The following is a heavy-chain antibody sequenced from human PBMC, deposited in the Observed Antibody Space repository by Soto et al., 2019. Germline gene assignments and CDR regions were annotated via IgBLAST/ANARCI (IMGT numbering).Heavy chain of an antibody. CDR3: VRDTLGGAYDFWL. CDR1: GFSVNSYF. CDR2: ISNDGTT. Sequence: EVQLVESGGGLVQPGGSLRLSCAASGFSVNSYFMTWVRQAPGKGLEWVSVISNDGTTYYADSVRGRFTISRDISKNTLFLQMNSLRAGDTAVYLFVRDTLGGAYDFWLGGQGTMVTVS. V-gene: IGHV3-66*01. J-gene: IGHJ4*02. D-gene: IGHD3-3*01.